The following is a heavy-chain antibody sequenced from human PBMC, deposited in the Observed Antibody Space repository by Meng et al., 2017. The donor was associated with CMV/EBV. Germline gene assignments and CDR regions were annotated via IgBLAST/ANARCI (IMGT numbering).Heavy chain of an antibody. D-gene: IGHD2-2*01. CDR2: IIPIFGTA. V-gene: IGHV1-69*05. CDR1: GGTFSSYA. CDR3: ARRGPPADPGGLYYYYGMDV. J-gene: IGHJ6*02. Sequence: SVKVSCKASGGTFSSYAISWVRQAPGQGLEWMGGIIPIFGTANYAQKFQGRVTITTDESTSTAYMELSSLRSEDMAVYYCARRGPPADPGGLYYYYGMDVWGQGTTVTVSS.